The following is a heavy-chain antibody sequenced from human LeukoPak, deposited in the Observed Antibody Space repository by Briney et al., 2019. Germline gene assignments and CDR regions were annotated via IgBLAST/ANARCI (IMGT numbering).Heavy chain of an antibody. CDR1: GGSIRDYY. Sequence: SETLSLTCTVSGGSIRDYYWNWIRPPPGKGLEWIGNIYYTGSTHYNPSLRSRVTISVDTSKHQFSLKLTPVTATHTAIYFCARKSARGGDFDYWGQGTLVTVSS. CDR2: IYYTGST. CDR3: ARKSARGGDFDY. V-gene: IGHV4-59*08. D-gene: IGHD3-10*01. J-gene: IGHJ4*02.